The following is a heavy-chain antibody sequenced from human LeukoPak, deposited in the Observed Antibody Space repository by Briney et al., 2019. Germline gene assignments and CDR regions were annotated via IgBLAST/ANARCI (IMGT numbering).Heavy chain of an antibody. Sequence: GWALRLSCAASGFTFSSDGMHWVRQAPGGGLEGVAVIYYGGGIEDYADSVSGRCTISRENCKKTLYLQMNILRPEDTPVYYCSKDGGEYCTSSSCYYYYLDLWGKGTTITVSS. CDR1: GFTFSSDG. J-gene: IGHJ6*03. D-gene: IGHD2/OR15-2a*01. CDR3: SKDGGEYCTSSSCYYYYLDL. CDR2: IYYGGGIE. V-gene: IGHV3-30*18.